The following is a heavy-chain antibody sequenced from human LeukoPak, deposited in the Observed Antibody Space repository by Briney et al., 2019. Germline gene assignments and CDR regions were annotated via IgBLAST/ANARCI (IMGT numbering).Heavy chain of an antibody. CDR3: ARSTTPVRGYRPRFDY. Sequence: SVKVSCKASGGTFSSYAISWVRQAPGQGLEWMGGIIPIFGTANYAQKFQGRVTITADESTSTAYMELSSLRSEDTAVHYCARSTTPVRGYRPRFDYWGQGTLVTVSS. J-gene: IGHJ4*02. D-gene: IGHD5-18*01. CDR1: GGTFSSYA. V-gene: IGHV1-69*13. CDR2: IIPIFGTA.